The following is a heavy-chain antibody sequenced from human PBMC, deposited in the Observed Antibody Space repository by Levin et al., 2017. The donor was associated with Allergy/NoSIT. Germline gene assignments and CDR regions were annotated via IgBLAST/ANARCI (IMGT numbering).Heavy chain of an antibody. Sequence: ASVKVSCKASGYTFTSYAMHWVRQAPGQRLEWMGWINAGNGNTKYSQKFQGRVTITRDTSASTAYMELSSLRSEDTAVYYCARDRQHGWDYYYYGMDVWGQGTTVTVSS. CDR3: ARDRQHGWDYYYYGMDV. D-gene: IGHD5-18*01. CDR2: INAGNGNT. J-gene: IGHJ6*02. CDR1: GYTFTSYA. V-gene: IGHV1-3*01.